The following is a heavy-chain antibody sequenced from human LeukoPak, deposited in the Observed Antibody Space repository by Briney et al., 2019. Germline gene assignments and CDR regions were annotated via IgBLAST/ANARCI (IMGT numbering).Heavy chain of an antibody. CDR3: ASASIQGAAAGIAG. D-gene: IGHD6-13*01. Sequence: PSETLSLTCTVSAGSISSYYWSWIRQPPGKGPEWIGYIYYSGSTIYNPSLKSRVTISVDTSKNQFSLKLSSVTAADTAVYYCASASIQGAAAGIAGWGQGTLVTVSS. CDR1: AGSISSYY. V-gene: IGHV4-59*01. J-gene: IGHJ4*02. CDR2: IYYSGST.